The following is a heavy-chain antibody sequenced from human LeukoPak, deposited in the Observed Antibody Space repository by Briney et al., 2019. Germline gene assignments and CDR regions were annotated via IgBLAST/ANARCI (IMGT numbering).Heavy chain of an antibody. V-gene: IGHV3-23*01. CDR2: INGDGGST. CDR3: ARDIDPDTGGYSRAVFGY. CDR1: GFTFSNYA. J-gene: IGHJ4*02. D-gene: IGHD2-8*02. Sequence: GGSLRLSCAASGFTFSNYAMSWVRQAPGKGLEWVATINGDGGSTYDADSVMGRFTISRDNSKNTLYLQMNSLRGEDAALYYCARDIDPDTGGYSRAVFGYWGQGTLITVSS.